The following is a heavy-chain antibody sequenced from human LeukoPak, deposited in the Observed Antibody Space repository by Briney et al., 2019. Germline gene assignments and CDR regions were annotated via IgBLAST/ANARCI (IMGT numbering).Heavy chain of an antibody. D-gene: IGHD4-23*01. CDR2: IIPIFGTA. CDR1: GGTFSSYA. Sequence: SVKVSCKASGGTFSSYAISWVRQAPGQGLEWMGGIIPIFGTANYAQKLQGRVTMTTDTSTSTAYMELRSLRSDDTAVYYCARVDYGGSPDYWGQGTLVTVSS. J-gene: IGHJ4*02. CDR3: ARVDYGGSPDY. V-gene: IGHV1-69*05.